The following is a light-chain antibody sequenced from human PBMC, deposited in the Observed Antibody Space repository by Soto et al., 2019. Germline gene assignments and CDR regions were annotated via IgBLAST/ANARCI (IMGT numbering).Light chain of an antibody. Sequence: QPASVSGSPGQSITISCTGTSSDVGSYNLVSWYQQHPGKAPKLMIYEGSKRPSGVSNRFSGAKSGNTASLTISGLQAEDEADYYCCSYAGSSTYVFGTGTKVTVL. CDR2: EGS. CDR3: CSYAGSSTYV. J-gene: IGLJ1*01. CDR1: SSDVGSYNL. V-gene: IGLV2-23*01.